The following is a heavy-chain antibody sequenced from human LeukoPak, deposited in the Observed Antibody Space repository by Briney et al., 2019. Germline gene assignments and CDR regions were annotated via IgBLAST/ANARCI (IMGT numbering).Heavy chain of an antibody. CDR1: GGSISSGGKY. V-gene: IGHV4-31*03. J-gene: IGHJ4*02. CDR2: IYHSGST. CDR3: ARYFEH. Sequence: SETLSLTCTVSGGSISSGGKYWTWIRQHPGKGLEWIGYIYHSGSTEYNPSLKSRVTISVDTSKNQFSLKLRSVTAADTAVYYCARYFEHWGQGTLVTVSS.